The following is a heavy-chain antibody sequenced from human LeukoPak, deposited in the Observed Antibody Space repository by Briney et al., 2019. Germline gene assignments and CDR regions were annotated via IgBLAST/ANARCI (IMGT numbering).Heavy chain of an antibody. V-gene: IGHV4-39*01. J-gene: IGHJ5*02. D-gene: IGHD3-10*01. CDR3: ARNRYYYGSGNYGVPNWFDP. Sequence: KPSETLSLTCTVSGGSISTSSYYWRWVRQPPEKGLEWIANIFYSGSTYYIPSLKSRVTISLDTSRNQFSLKLSCVTAADTAVYYCARNRYYYGSGNYGVPNWFDPWGQGTLVTVSS. CDR1: GGSISTSSYY. CDR2: IFYSGST.